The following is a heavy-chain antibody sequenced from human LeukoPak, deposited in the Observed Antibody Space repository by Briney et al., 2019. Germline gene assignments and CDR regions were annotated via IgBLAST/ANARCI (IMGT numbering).Heavy chain of an antibody. D-gene: IGHD1-1*01. CDR3: ARDWGTKYAEYFRH. Sequence: ASVKVSCKASGYTFTGYYMHWVRQAPGQGLEWMGWINPNSGGTNYAQKFQGRVTMTRDTSISTAYMELSRQRSDDTAVYYCARDWGTKYAEYFRHWGQGTLVTVSS. V-gene: IGHV1-2*02. J-gene: IGHJ1*01. CDR1: GYTFTGYY. CDR2: INPNSGGT.